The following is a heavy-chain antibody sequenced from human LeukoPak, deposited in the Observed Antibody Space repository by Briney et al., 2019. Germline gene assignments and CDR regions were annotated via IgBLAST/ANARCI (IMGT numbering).Heavy chain of an antibody. CDR1: GDSLYY. Sequence: PSETLSLTCTVSGDSLYYWGWIRQPPGKGLEWIGSVYSTGHTNYNLSLKSRVTMSIDTSKNQLSLKLTSVTAADTAMYYCARHHTSSKPIDYWGQGTLVTASS. CDR2: VYSTGHT. V-gene: IGHV4-39*01. CDR3: ARHHTSSKPIDY. J-gene: IGHJ4*02. D-gene: IGHD3-16*01.